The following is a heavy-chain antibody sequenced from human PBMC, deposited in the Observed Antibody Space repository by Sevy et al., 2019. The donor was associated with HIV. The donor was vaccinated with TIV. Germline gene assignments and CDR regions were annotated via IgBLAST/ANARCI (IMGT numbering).Heavy chain of an antibody. J-gene: IGHJ4*02. D-gene: IGHD3-16*01. CDR1: GFTFSTYW. CDR3: ARDWGSVH. CDR2: IKQDGSEI. V-gene: IGHV3-7*01. Sequence: GGSLRLSCTASGFTFSTYWMTWVRQAPGKGLEWVANIKQDGSEIYYVDSVKGRFTISRDNAKNSLYLQMNSLRAEDTAVYYCARDWGSVHWGQGTLVTVSS.